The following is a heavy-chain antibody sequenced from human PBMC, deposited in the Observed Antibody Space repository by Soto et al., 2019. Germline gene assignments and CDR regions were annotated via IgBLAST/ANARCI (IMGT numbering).Heavy chain of an antibody. CDR1: GGSISSGGYY. CDR2: IYYSGST. CDR3: AREKWFGELSYTGGMDV. D-gene: IGHD3-10*01. Sequence: SETLSLTCTVSGGSISSGGYYWSWIRQHPGKGLEWIGYIYYSGSTYYNPSLKSRVTISVDTSKNQFSLKLSSVTAADTAVYYCAREKWFGELSYTGGMDVWGQGTTVTVSS. V-gene: IGHV4-31*03. J-gene: IGHJ6*02.